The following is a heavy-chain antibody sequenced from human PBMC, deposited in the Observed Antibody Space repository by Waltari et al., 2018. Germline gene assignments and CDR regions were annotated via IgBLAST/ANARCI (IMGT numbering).Heavy chain of an antibody. CDR2: IIPIFGTA. CDR1: GGTFSSYA. J-gene: IGHJ4*02. V-gene: IGHV1-69*05. Sequence: QVQLVQSGAEVKKPGSSVKVSCKASGGTFSSYAISWVRQAPGQGLEWMGGIIPIFGTANYAQKFQGRVTITTDESTSTAYMELSSLRSEDTAVYYCARVRIKDYGDYQSGLDYWGQGTLVIVSS. D-gene: IGHD4-17*01. CDR3: ARVRIKDYGDYQSGLDY.